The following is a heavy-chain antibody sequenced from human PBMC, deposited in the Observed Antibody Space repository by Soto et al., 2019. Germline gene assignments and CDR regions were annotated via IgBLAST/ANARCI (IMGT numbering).Heavy chain of an antibody. CDR3: ARERGITPNNWFDP. Sequence: SETLSLTCTVSGGSISSGDYYWSWIRQPPGKGLEWIGYIYYSGSTYYNPSLKSRVTISVDTSKNQFSLKLSSVTAADTAVYYCARERGITPNNWFDPWGQGTLVTVS. D-gene: IGHD3-10*01. V-gene: IGHV4-30-4*01. CDR1: GGSISSGDYY. CDR2: IYYSGST. J-gene: IGHJ5*02.